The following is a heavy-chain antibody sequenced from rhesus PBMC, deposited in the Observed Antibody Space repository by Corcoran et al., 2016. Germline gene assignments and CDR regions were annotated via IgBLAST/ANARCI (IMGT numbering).Heavy chain of an antibody. V-gene: IGHV3S5*01. J-gene: IGHJ4*01. D-gene: IGHD6-31*01. Sequence: EVQLVGTGGGLVQPGGSLKLSFSSSGFTFSCYGMSWVRQAPGKGLEWVSAINSGGGSTYYSDSVKGRFTSARDNSKNTLSLQMNSLRAEDTAVYYCAKDSGLRGQRLVPRRYFDYWGQGVLVTVSS. CDR3: AKDSGLRGQRLVPRRYFDY. CDR2: INSGGGST. CDR1: GFTFSCYG.